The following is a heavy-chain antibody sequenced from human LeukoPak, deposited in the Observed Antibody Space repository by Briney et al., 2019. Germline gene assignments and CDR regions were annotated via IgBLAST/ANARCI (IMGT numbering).Heavy chain of an antibody. J-gene: IGHJ4*02. CDR1: GGSISSTSYY. V-gene: IGHV4-39*01. CDR3: VRMSNELPDY. CDR2: IYYSGST. Sequence: KSSETLSLTCTVSGGSISSTSYYWGWIRQPPGKGLEWIGSIYYSGSTYYNPSLRSRVTVSVDTSKNQFSLKLSSVTAADTAVYYCVRMSNELPDYWGQGTLVTFSS. D-gene: IGHD5-24*01.